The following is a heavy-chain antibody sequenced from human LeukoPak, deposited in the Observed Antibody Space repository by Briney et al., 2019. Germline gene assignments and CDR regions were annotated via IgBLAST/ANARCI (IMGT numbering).Heavy chain of an antibody. CDR1: GLTFSSYA. V-gene: IGHV3-23*01. CDR3: AKAQGYYDSSGYYFPYFQH. D-gene: IGHD3-22*01. Sequence: PGRSLRLSCAASGLTFSSYAMSWVRGAPGRGLEWVSANSDSGGNTYCADSVKRRFTISRDNSKNTLYLQMDSLRAEDTAVYYCAKAQGYYDSSGYYFPYFQHWGQGTLVTVSS. J-gene: IGHJ1*01. CDR2: NSDSGGNT.